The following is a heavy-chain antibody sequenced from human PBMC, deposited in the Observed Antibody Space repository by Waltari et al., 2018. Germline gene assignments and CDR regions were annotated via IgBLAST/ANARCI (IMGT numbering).Heavy chain of an antibody. CDR2: IKQDGSEK. V-gene: IGHV3-7*04. J-gene: IGHJ4*02. D-gene: IGHD2-21*02. CDR3: ARGVTTVEY. CDR1: GFTFTNHW. Sequence: EVQLVESGGGLVQPGGSLRLSCSGSGFTFTNHWMSWVRQAQGKGPEWVASIKQDGSEKYDVDSMKGRFTISRDNAKNSLSLQMDSLRAEDTAVYFCARGVTTVEYWGQGTLVTVSS.